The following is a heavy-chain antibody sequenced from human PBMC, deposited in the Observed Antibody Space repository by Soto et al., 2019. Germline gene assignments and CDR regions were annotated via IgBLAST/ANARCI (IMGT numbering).Heavy chain of an antibody. D-gene: IGHD3-9*01. J-gene: IGHJ4*02. V-gene: IGHV3-23*01. CDR1: GLTFNSYA. CDR2: ISGSGGST. Sequence: SMRLSCAASGLTFNSYAMSWVLQAPGKGLECVSAISGSGGSTYYADSVKGRFTISRDNSKNTLYLQMNSLRAEDTAVYDCAKALSMSGYYGILTGYGGLVFDYWGQGTLVTVSS. CDR3: AKALSMSGYYGILTGYGGLVFDY.